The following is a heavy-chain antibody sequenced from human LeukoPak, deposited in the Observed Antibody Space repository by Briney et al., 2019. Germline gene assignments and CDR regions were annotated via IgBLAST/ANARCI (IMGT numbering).Heavy chain of an antibody. V-gene: IGHV4-39*07. D-gene: IGHD3-10*01. CDR3: ARERLVRGHGGFDP. CDR2: IYYSGST. J-gene: IGHJ5*02. CDR1: GGSISSSNYY. Sequence: SETLSLTCTVSGGSISSSNYYWGWIRQPPGRGLEWIGSIYYSGSTYYNPSLKSRVTISVDTSKNQFSLKLSPVTAADTAVYYCARERLVRGHGGFDPWGQGTLVTVSS.